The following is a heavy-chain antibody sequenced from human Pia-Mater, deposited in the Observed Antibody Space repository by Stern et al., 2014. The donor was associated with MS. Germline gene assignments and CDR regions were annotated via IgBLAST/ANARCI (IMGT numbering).Heavy chain of an antibody. J-gene: IGHJ1*01. V-gene: IGHV5-51*01. Sequence: VQLVQSGAEVKKPGESLKISCKGSGYNFTTYWIAWVRQMPGRGLEWMGLSYPGDPQTRYSPSFQGHVTMSADTSISTAYLQWSSLKASDTAIYYCARPSNSGLFLHHWGQGTLVTVSS. CDR3: ARPSNSGLFLHH. D-gene: IGHD6-19*01. CDR2: SYPGDPQT. CDR1: GYNFTTYW.